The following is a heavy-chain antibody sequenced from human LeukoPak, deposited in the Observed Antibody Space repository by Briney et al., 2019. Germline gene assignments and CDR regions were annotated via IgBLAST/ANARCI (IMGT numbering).Heavy chain of an antibody. CDR2: INPNSGGT. CDR3: ATDNYGDYDS. CDR1: GYTFTGYY. V-gene: IGHV1-2*02. Sequence: ASVKVSCKASGYTFTGYYMHWVRQAPGQGLEWMGWINPNSGGTNYAQKFQGRVTMTRDTSISTAYMELSSLRSEGTAVYYCATDNYGDYDSWGQGTLVTVSS. D-gene: IGHD4-17*01. J-gene: IGHJ4*02.